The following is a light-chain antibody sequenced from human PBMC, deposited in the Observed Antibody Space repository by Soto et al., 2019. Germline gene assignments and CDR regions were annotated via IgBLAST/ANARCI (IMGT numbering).Light chain of an antibody. CDR3: QQHSSSPPMYT. CDR2: GAS. CDR1: QTVSSSY. V-gene: IGKV3-20*01. J-gene: IGKJ2*01. Sequence: EIVLTQSPGTLSLSPGERATLSCRASQTVSSSYLSWYQQKPGQAPRLLIYGASSRATGIPDRFSGSGSGTDFTLTISRLEPEDVAVYYCQQHSSSPPMYTCGQGTKLEIK.